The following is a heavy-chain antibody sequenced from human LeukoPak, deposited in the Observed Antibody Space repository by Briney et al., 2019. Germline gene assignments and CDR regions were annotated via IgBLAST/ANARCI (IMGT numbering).Heavy chain of an antibody. CDR3: ATASTDGDLLWYFDY. D-gene: IGHD4-17*01. J-gene: IGHJ4*02. Sequence: ASVKVSCKVSGYTLTELSMHWVRQAPRKGLEWMGGFDPEDGETIYAQKFQGRVTMTEDTSTDTAYMELSSLRSEDTAVYYCATASTDGDLLWYFDYWGQGTLVTVSS. CDR1: GYTLTELS. V-gene: IGHV1-24*01. CDR2: FDPEDGET.